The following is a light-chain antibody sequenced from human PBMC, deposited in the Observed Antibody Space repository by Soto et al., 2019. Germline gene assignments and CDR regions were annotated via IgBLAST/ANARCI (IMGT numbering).Light chain of an antibody. CDR3: QQCSEWPLIT. CDR1: ESVASY. J-gene: IGKJ5*01. Sequence: EIVMTQSPGTLPVSPGERATLSCRASESVASYLAWYQQKPGQAPRLLIYGASIMATGVPARFSGSGSGTEFTLAISSLQSEDFAVYFCQQCSEWPLITFGQGTRLEAK. CDR2: GAS. V-gene: IGKV3-15*01.